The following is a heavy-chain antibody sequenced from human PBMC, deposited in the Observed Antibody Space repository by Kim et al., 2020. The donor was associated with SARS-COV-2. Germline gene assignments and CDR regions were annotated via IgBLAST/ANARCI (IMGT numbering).Heavy chain of an antibody. D-gene: IGHD3-10*01. V-gene: IGHV3-48*01. J-gene: IGHJ2*01. CDR2: ISSGSSTI. Sequence: GGSLRLSCAASGFTFSSYSMNWVRQAPGKGLEWVSYISSGSSTIYYADSVKGRFTISRDNAKNSLYLQMNSLRAEDTAVYYCARDGAAWFGEFLYFDLWG. CDR1: GFTFSSYS. CDR3: ARDGAAWFGEFLYFDL.